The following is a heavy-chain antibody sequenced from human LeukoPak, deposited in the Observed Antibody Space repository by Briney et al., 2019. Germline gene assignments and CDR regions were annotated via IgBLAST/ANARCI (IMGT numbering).Heavy chain of an antibody. J-gene: IGHJ3*02. CDR3: ARAVWFGELSTDAFDI. Sequence: PGGSLRLSCAASGFTFSDYYMSWIRQAPGKGLEWVSYISSSGSTIYYADSVKGRLTISRDNAKNSLYLQMNSLRAEDTAVYYCARAVWFGELSTDAFDIWGQGTVVTVSS. V-gene: IGHV3-11*04. CDR2: ISSSGSTI. CDR1: GFTFSDYY. D-gene: IGHD3-10*01.